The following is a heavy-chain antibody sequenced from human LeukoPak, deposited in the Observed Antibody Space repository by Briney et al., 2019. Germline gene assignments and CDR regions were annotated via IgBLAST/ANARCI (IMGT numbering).Heavy chain of an antibody. CDR3: ARLSGGPWC. Sequence: SETLSLTCTVSGGSISSYYWSWIRQPPGKGLEWIGYIYYSGSTNYNPSLKSRVTISVDTSKNQFSLKLSSVTAADTAVYFCARLSGGPWCWGQGTLVTVSS. J-gene: IGHJ4*02. V-gene: IGHV4-59*01. CDR1: GGSISSYY. D-gene: IGHD7-27*01. CDR2: IYYSGST.